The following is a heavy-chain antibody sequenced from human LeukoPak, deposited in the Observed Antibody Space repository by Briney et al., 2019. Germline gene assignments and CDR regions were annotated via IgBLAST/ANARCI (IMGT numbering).Heavy chain of an antibody. D-gene: IGHD3-22*01. Sequence: TSETLSLTCAVYGGSFSGYYWSWIRQPPGKGLEWIGEINHSGSTNYNPSLKSRVTISVDTSKNQLSLKLSSLTAADTAVYYCARRDDSSDYWGPGTLVTVSS. CDR1: GGSFSGYY. CDR2: INHSGST. V-gene: IGHV4-34*01. CDR3: ARRDDSSDY. J-gene: IGHJ4*02.